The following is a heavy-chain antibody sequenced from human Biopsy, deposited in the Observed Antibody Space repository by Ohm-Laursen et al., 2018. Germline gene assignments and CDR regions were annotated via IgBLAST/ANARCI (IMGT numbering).Heavy chain of an antibody. V-gene: IGHV1-69*06. CDR2: NIPILGTG. CDR1: EGTFSNYG. Sequence: VASVKGSCKFPEGTFSNYGVNWVRQAPGQGLEWLGGNIPILGTGNYAQKFQDKVTVAADTSTSTATMELRSLRSDDTAVYYCATKLTGYFHHWGQGPLVIVSS. CDR3: ATKLTGYFHH. J-gene: IGHJ1*01. D-gene: IGHD3-9*01.